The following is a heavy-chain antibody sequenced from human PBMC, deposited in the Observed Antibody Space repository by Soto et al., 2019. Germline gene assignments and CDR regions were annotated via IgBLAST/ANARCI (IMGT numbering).Heavy chain of an antibody. Sequence: SETLSLTCAVYGGSFSGYYWSWIRQPPGKGLEWIGEINHSGSTNYNPSLKSRVTISVDTSKNQFSLKLSSVTAADTAVYYCARQRYRYGVYYFDDWGQGTLVTVSS. CDR2: INHSGST. CDR3: ARQRYRYGVYYFDD. V-gene: IGHV4-34*01. CDR1: GGSFSGYY. D-gene: IGHD5-18*01. J-gene: IGHJ4*02.